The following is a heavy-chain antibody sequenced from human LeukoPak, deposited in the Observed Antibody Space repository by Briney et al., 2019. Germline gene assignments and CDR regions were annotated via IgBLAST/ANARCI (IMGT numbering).Heavy chain of an antibody. J-gene: IGHJ4*02. CDR2: FSYSGTT. CDR1: GGSISGYY. D-gene: IGHD3-10*01. Sequence: SETLSLTCTVSGGSISGYYWNWIRQPPGKGLEWIGYFSYSGTTNYNPALKSRVTMSPDTSRNQFSLKVNSVTAADTAVYYCARDTYYSGSGTYFEDYFDSWGQGILVTVSS. V-gene: IGHV4-59*12. CDR3: ARDTYYSGSGTYFEDYFDS.